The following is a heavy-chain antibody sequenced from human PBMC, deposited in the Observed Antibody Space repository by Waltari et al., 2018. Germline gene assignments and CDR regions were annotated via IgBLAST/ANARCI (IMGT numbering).Heavy chain of an antibody. D-gene: IGHD2-2*01. J-gene: IGHJ4*02. Sequence: EVQLVESGGGLVQPGGSLRLSCTASGFTFSSYWIHWVRQAPGKGLVWWSRIDGDGSRSSTGASVKGRFTISRDNAKNPLYLQRNILIAVDTAVYYCVPATGSNTAGGYWGQGTLVTVSS. CDR3: VPATGSNTAGGY. CDR1: GFTFSSYW. V-gene: IGHV3-74*01. CDR2: IDGDGSRS.